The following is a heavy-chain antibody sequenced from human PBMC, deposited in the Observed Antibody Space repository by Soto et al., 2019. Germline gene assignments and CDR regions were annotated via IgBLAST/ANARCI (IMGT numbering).Heavy chain of an antibody. J-gene: IGHJ6*02. D-gene: IGHD3-22*01. Sequence: GASVKVSCKASGGTFSSYAISWVRQAPGQGLEWMGGIIPIFGTANYAQKFQGRVTITADESTSTAYVELSSLRSEDTAVYYCARDRLTAPPAGTGTIVVVTSYGMDVWGQGTTVTVSS. CDR3: ARDRLTAPPAGTGTIVVVTSYGMDV. CDR1: GGTFSSYA. CDR2: IIPIFGTA. V-gene: IGHV1-69*13.